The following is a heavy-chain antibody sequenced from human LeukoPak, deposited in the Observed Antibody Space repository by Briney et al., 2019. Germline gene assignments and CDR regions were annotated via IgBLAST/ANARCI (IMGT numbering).Heavy chain of an antibody. V-gene: IGHV1-69*04. Sequence: SVEVSCKASGGTFSNYAISWVRQGPGQGLVWMGRIIPILGIANYAQKFQGRVTITADKSTSTAYMELSSLRSEDTAVYYCARADYGGNSHFRYWGQGTLVTVSS. CDR1: GGTFSNYA. J-gene: IGHJ4*02. CDR3: ARADYGGNSHFRY. CDR2: IIPILGIA. D-gene: IGHD4-23*01.